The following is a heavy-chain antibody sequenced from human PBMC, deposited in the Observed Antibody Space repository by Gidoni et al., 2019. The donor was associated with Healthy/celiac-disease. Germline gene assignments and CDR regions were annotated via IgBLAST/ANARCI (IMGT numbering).Heavy chain of an antibody. J-gene: IGHJ5*02. CDR3: ARDWGDYGDYELRP. CDR1: EFTFSSYS. CDR2: ISSSSSTI. Sequence: EVQLVESGGGLVQPGGYLRLSCAASEFTFSSYSMNWVRQAPGKGLEWVSYISSSSSTIYYADSVKGRFTISRDNAKNSLYLQMNSLRDEDTAVYYCARDWGDYGDYELRPWGQGTLVTVSS. V-gene: IGHV3-48*02. D-gene: IGHD4-17*01.